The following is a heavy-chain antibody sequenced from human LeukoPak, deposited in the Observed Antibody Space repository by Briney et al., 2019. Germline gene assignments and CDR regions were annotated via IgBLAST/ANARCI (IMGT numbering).Heavy chain of an antibody. Sequence: PSETLSLTCHVSGNSISGYSWSWIRQPAGKGLEWIGRIHRNGSATHNPSLKSRVTMTVATSRTQFSLKLSSVTAADPAVYFCARDLSGFYDYWGLGTLVIVSS. V-gene: IGHV4-4*07. D-gene: IGHD3-22*01. CDR3: ARDLSGFYDY. J-gene: IGHJ4*02. CDR1: GNSISGYS. CDR2: IHRNGSA.